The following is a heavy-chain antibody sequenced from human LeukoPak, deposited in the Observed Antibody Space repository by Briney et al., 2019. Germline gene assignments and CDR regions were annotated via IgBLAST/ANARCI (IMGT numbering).Heavy chain of an antibody. Sequence: PGGSLRLSCAASGFTFSSYSMNWVRQALGKGLEWVSYISSSSSTIYYADSVKGRFTISRDNARNSLYLQMNSLRAEDTAVYYCARAPYSNFDYWGQGTLVTVSS. J-gene: IGHJ4*02. CDR1: GFTFSSYS. CDR2: ISSSSSTI. V-gene: IGHV3-48*01. D-gene: IGHD5-18*01. CDR3: ARAPYSNFDY.